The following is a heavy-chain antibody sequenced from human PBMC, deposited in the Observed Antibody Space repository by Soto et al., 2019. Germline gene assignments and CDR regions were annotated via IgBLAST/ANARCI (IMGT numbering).Heavy chain of an antibody. V-gene: IGHV4-59*01. CDR2: IYYSGST. CDR1: GGSISSYY. CDR3: ARRYGKNAFDI. Sequence: QVQLQESGPGLVKPSETLSLTCTVSGGSISSYYWSWIRQPPGKGLEWIGYIYYSGSTNYNPSLKXRXPXSXDTSKNQFSLKLSSVTAADTAVYYCARRYGKNAFDIWGQGTMVTVSS. D-gene: IGHD5-18*01. J-gene: IGHJ3*02.